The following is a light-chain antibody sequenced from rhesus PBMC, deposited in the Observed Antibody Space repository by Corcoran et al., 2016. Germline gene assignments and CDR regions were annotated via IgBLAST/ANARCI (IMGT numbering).Light chain of an antibody. CDR1: QGISSF. V-gene: IGKV1-28*01. CDR2: DAS. Sequence: DIQMTQSPSSLSASVGDTVTITCRASQGISSFLNWFQQKQGKAPKLLIYDASSLERGVPSRFSRSGSGTEFTLAISSLQPEDFAAYYWLQHNSYPYSVGQGTKVEIK. J-gene: IGKJ2*01. CDR3: LQHNSYPYS.